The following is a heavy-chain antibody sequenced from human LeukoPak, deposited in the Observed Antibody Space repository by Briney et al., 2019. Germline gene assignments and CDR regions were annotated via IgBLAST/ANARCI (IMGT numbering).Heavy chain of an antibody. D-gene: IGHD5-24*01. CDR1: GFSFSNYW. Sequence: PGGSLRLSCAASGFSFSNYWMGWVRQAPGKGLEWVASIKQDGSEKYYVDSVKGRFTVSRDNGKNSLYLQMNYLRVEDTAVYYCARALRKLQPYYYYYGLDVWGQGTTVTVSS. V-gene: IGHV3-7*01. CDR3: ARALRKLQPYYYYYGLDV. CDR2: IKQDGSEK. J-gene: IGHJ6*02.